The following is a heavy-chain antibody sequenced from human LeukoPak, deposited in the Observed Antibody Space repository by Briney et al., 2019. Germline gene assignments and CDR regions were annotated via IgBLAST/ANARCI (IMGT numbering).Heavy chain of an antibody. J-gene: IGHJ4*02. CDR3: ATLVSTRYYFDY. D-gene: IGHD5/OR15-5a*01. V-gene: IGHV4-34*01. CDR2: INHSGIT. CDR1: GGSFSGYY. Sequence: SETLSLTCAVYGGSFSGYYWSWIRQPPGKGLEWIGEINHSGITNYNPSLKSRVTISVDTSKNQFSLRLTSVTAADTAVYFCATLVSTRYYFDYWGQGTLVTVSS.